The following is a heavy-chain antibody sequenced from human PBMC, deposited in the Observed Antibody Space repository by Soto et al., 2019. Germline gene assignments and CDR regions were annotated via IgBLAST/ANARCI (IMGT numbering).Heavy chain of an antibody. CDR2: MNPNSGNT. D-gene: IGHD5-18*01. V-gene: IGHV1-8*01. J-gene: IGHJ6*02. Sequence: ASVKVSCKASGYTLTSYDINWVRQAPGQGLEWMGWMNPNSGNTGYAQKFQGRVTMTRNTSISTAYMELSSLRSEDTAVYYCAREEYSYGLYYYYGMDVWGQGTTVTVSS. CDR3: AREEYSYGLYYYYGMDV. CDR1: GYTLTSYD.